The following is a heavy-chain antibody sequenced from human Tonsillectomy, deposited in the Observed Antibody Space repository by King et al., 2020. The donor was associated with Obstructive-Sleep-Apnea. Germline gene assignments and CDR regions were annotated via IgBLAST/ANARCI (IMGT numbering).Heavy chain of an antibody. CDR1: GFTFSSYA. CDR2: ISGSGGST. CDR3: AKELHSGYVSRYPGGY. J-gene: IGHJ4*02. V-gene: IGHV3-23*04. Sequence: VQLVESGGGLVQPGGSLRLSCAASGFTFSSYAMSWVRHAPGKGLEGVSAISGSGGSTYYADSVKGRFTISRDNSKNTLYLQMNSLRAEDTAVYYCAKELHSGYVSRYPGGYWGQGTLVTVSS. D-gene: IGHD5-12*01.